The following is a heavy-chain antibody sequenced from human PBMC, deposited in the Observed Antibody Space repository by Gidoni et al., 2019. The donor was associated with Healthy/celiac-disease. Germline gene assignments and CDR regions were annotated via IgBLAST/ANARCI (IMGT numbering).Heavy chain of an antibody. CDR2: IYYSGST. Sequence: QLQLQESGPGLVKPSETLSLTCTVSVGSISRSSYYWGWIRQPPGKGLEWIGSIYYSGSTYYNPSLKSRVTISVDTSKNQFSLKLSSVTAADTAVYYCATSGYRFYYFDYWGQGTLVTVSS. D-gene: IGHD3-16*02. J-gene: IGHJ4*02. V-gene: IGHV4-39*01. CDR3: ATSGYRFYYFDY. CDR1: VGSISRSSYY.